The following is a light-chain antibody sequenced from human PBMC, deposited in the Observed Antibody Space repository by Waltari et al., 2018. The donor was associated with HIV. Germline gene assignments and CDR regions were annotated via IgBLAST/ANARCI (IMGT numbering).Light chain of an antibody. CDR3: QQSYSTLRYT. J-gene: IGKJ2*01. CDR2: AAS. Sequence: DIQMTQSPSSLSASVGDRVTITCRASQRISSYLNWYQQKPGKAPKLLIYAASSLQSGVPSRFSGSGSGTDFTLTISSLQPEDFATYYCQQSYSTLRYTFVQGTKLEIK. V-gene: IGKV1-39*01. CDR1: QRISSY.